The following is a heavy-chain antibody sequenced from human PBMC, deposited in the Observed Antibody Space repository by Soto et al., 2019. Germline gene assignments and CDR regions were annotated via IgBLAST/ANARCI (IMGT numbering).Heavy chain of an antibody. D-gene: IGHD4-17*01. Sequence: GGSLRLSCAASGFTVSSNYMSWVRQAPGKGLEWVSVIYSGGSTYYADSVKGRFTISRDNSKNTLYLQMNSLRAEDTAVYYCMTTVTLPVFDYWGQGTLVTVSS. CDR2: IYSGGST. V-gene: IGHV3-53*01. J-gene: IGHJ4*02. CDR1: GFTVSSNY. CDR3: MTTVTLPVFDY.